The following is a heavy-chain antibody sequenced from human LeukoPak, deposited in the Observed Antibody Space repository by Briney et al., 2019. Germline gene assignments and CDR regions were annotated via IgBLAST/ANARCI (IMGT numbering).Heavy chain of an antibody. Sequence: ASVKVSFKASGYTFTGYYMHWVRQAPGQGLEWMGWINPNSGGTNYAQKFQGRVTMTRDTSISTAYMELSRLRSDDTAVYYCARRERRGYSGYDTYYFDYWGQGTLVTVSS. V-gene: IGHV1-2*02. D-gene: IGHD5-12*01. J-gene: IGHJ4*02. CDR3: ARRERRGYSGYDTYYFDY. CDR2: INPNSGGT. CDR1: GYTFTGYY.